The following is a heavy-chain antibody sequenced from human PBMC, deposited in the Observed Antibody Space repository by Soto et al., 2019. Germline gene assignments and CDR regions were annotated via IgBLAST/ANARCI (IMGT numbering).Heavy chain of an antibody. Sequence: PSETLSLTCTVSGGSISSSSYYWGWIRQPPGKGLEWIGIIYYSGSTYYNPSLKSRVTISVDTSKNQFSLKLSSVTATDTAVYYCARHVIPTYYDYVWGSYRYNRYFDYWGQGTLVTVSS. CDR3: ARHVIPTYYDYVWGSYRYNRYFDY. J-gene: IGHJ4*02. D-gene: IGHD3-16*02. CDR1: GGSISSSSYY. V-gene: IGHV4-39*01. CDR2: IYYSGST.